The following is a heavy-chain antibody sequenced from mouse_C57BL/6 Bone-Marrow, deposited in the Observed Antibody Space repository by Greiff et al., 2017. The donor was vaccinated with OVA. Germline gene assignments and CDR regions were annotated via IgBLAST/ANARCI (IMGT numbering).Heavy chain of an antibody. CDR3: ASSTVEGY. V-gene: IGHV1-81*01. J-gene: IGHJ2*01. CDR1: GYTFTSSG. Sequence: VQLKESGAELARPGASVKLSCKASGYTFTSSGISWVKQRTGQGLEWIGEIYPRSGNTYYNEKFKGKATLTADKSSSTAYMELRSLTSEDSAVYFCASSTVEGYWGQGTTLTVSS. D-gene: IGHD1-1*01. CDR2: IYPRSGNT.